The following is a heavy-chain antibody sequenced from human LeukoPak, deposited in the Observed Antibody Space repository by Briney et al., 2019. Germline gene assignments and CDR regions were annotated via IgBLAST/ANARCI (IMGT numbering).Heavy chain of an antibody. CDR1: GYTFTGYY. CDR3: ASGSSSSSWYGGFFYFDY. D-gene: IGHD6-13*01. V-gene: IGHV1-2*02. Sequence: ASVKVSCKAFGYTFTGYYMHWVRQAPGQGLEWMGWINPNSGGTNYAQKFQGRVTMTRDTSISTAYMELSRLRSDDTAVYYCASGSSSSSWYGGFFYFDYWGQGTLVTVSS. J-gene: IGHJ4*02. CDR2: INPNSGGT.